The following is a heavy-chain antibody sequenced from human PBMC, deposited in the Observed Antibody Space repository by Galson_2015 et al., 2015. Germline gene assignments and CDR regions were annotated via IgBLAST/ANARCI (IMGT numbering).Heavy chain of an antibody. J-gene: IGHJ4*02. CDR2: IIPIFGTA. V-gene: IGHV1-69*13. CDR3: ARVPTVTTDSVFDY. D-gene: IGHD4-17*01. Sequence: SVEVSCKASGGTFSSYAISWVRQAPGQGLEWMGGIIPIFGTANYAQKFQGRVTITADESTSTAYMELSSLRSEDTAVYYCARVPTVTTDSVFDYWGQGTLVTVSS. CDR1: GGTFSSYA.